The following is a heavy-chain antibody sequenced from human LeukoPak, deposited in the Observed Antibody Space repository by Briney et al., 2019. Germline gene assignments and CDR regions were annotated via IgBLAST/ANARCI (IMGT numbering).Heavy chain of an antibody. CDR1: GYTFTGYY. Sequence: ASVKVSCTASGYTFTGYYMHWVRQAPGQGLEWMGWINPNSGGTNYAQKFQGRVTMTRDTSISTAYMELSRLRSDDTAVYYCARDKSGSLEPYYYMDVWGKGTTVTISS. CDR3: ARDKSGSLEPYYYMDV. D-gene: IGHD1-26*01. CDR2: INPNSGGT. V-gene: IGHV1-2*02. J-gene: IGHJ6*03.